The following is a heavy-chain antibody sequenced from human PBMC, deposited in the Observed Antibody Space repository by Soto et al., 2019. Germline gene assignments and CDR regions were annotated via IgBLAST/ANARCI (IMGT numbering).Heavy chain of an antibody. Sequence: GGSLRLSCEASGFTFDDYAMHWVRQVPGKGLEWVSGINWNSGSIGYGDSVKGRFAISRDNAKNSLHLQMNSLSAEDTAFYYCVKDESINWYSGHFRHWGQGTLVTV. D-gene: IGHD6-13*01. V-gene: IGHV3-9*01. CDR2: INWNSGSI. CDR3: VKDESINWYSGHFRH. CDR1: GFTFDDYA. J-gene: IGHJ1*01.